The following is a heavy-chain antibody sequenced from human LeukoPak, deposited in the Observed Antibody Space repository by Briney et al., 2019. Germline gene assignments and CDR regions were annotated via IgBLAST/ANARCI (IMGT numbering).Heavy chain of an antibody. V-gene: IGHV3-30*18. CDR3: AKDASHKYCSGGSCYSYYFDY. D-gene: IGHD2-15*01. CDR2: ISYDGSNK. CDR1: GFTSSSYG. Sequence: PGGSLRLSCAASGFTSSSYGMHWVRQAPGKGLEWVAVISYDGSNKYYADSVKGRFTISRDNSKNTLYLQMNSLRAEDTAVYYCAKDASHKYCSGGSCYSYYFDYWGQGTLVTVSS. J-gene: IGHJ4*02.